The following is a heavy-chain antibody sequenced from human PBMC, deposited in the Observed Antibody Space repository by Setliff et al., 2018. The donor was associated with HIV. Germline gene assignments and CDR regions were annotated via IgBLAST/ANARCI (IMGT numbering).Heavy chain of an antibody. J-gene: IGHJ4*02. CDR2: IYYNGNT. CDR1: GGPISSAGGYF. Sequence: SETLSLTCTVSGGPISSAGGYFYSWIRQHPGKGLEWIGYIYYNGNTNYNPSLKSRVTISVDTSKNQLSLKLSSVTAADTAVYYCARVPRQLLKGAAAYFDYWGQGTLVTVSS. V-gene: IGHV4-61*08. CDR3: ARVPRQLLKGAAAYFDY. D-gene: IGHD5-18*01.